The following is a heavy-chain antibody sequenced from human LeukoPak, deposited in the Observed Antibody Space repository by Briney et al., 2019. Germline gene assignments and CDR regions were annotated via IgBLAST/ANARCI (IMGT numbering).Heavy chain of an antibody. D-gene: IGHD3-22*01. J-gene: IGHJ4*02. CDR2: ISSSSSYI. Sequence: GGSLRLSCAASGFTFSSYSMNWVRQAPGKGLEWVSSISSSSSYIYYADSVKGRFTISRDNAKSSLYLQMNSLRAEDTAVYYCARGDSSGYYYFDYWGQGTLVTVSS. V-gene: IGHV3-21*01. CDR1: GFTFSSYS. CDR3: ARGDSSGYYYFDY.